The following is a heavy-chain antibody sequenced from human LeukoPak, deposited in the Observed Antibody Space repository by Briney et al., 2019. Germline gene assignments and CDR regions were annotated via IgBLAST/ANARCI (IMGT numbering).Heavy chain of an antibody. D-gene: IGHD5-12*01. J-gene: IGHJ6*04. CDR1: GFTFSSYS. Sequence: GGSLRLSCAASGFTFSSYSLSWVRQAPGKGLEWVANINQDGNEKYYVDSVKGRFTISRDNAKNSLYLQMNSLRVEDTAVYYCAREGEWLRLSYHCYGMDVWGKGTTVTVSS. CDR2: INQDGNEK. CDR3: AREGEWLRLSYHCYGMDV. V-gene: IGHV3-7*03.